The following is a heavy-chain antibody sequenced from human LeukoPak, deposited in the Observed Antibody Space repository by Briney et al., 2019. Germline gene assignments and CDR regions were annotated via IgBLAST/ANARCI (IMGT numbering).Heavy chain of an antibody. J-gene: IGHJ6*03. D-gene: IGHD3-16*02. V-gene: IGHV1-69*06. CDR1: GGTFSSYA. Sequence: ASVKVSCKASGGTFSSYAISWVRQAPGQGLEWMGGIIPIFGTANYAQKFQGRVTITADKSTSTAYMELSSLRSEDTAVYYCARVNDYVWGSYRSKPNYYYYYMDVWGKGTTVTVSS. CDR2: IIPIFGTA. CDR3: ARVNDYVWGSYRSKPNYYYYYMDV.